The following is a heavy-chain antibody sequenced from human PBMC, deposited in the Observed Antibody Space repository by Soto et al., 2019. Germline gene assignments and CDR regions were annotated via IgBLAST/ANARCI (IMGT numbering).Heavy chain of an antibody. CDR3: ARGGSVVPAAMKYYYYGMDV. CDR2: IWYDGSNK. Sequence: GGSLRLSCAASGFTFSSYGMHWVRQAPGKGLEWVAVIWYDGSNKYYADSVKGRFTISRDNSKNTLYLQMNSLRAEDTAVYYCARGGSVVPAAMKYYYYGMDVWGQGTTVTVSS. CDR1: GFTFSSYG. J-gene: IGHJ6*02. V-gene: IGHV3-33*01. D-gene: IGHD2-2*01.